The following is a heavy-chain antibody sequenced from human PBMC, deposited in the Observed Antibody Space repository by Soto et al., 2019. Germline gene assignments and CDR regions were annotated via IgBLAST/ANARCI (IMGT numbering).Heavy chain of an antibody. D-gene: IGHD1-7*01. V-gene: IGHV4-4*02. J-gene: IGHJ4*02. CDR1: GGSFTSNNW. CDR3: ASRDPGTSVDY. Sequence: SETLSLTCAVSGGSFTSNNWWTWVRQPPGQGLEWIGEIYRTGSTNYNPSLKSRVTISLDKSENQFSLKMTSLTAADTAVYYCASRDPGTSVDYWGQGTLVTVSS. CDR2: IYRTGST.